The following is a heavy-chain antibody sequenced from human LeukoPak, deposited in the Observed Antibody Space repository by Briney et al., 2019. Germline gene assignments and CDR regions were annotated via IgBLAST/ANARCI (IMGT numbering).Heavy chain of an antibody. D-gene: IGHD1-26*01. Sequence: PGGSLRLSCAASGFTFSSYAMHWVRQAPGKGLEWVAVISYDGSNKYYADSVKGRFTISRDNSKNTLYLQMNSLRAEDTAVYYCARGIVGALDYWGQGTLVTVSS. J-gene: IGHJ4*02. CDR1: GFTFSSYA. V-gene: IGHV3-30*04. CDR2: ISYDGSNK. CDR3: ARGIVGALDY.